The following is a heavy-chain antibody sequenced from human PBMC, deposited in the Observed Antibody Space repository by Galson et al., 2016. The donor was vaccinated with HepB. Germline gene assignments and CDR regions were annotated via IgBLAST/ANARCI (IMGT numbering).Heavy chain of an antibody. Sequence: SLRLSCAASGFSFNNFAIHWVRQTPGKGLEWVAVISSDGTHEYYADSVRGRFTISRDNSKTTVYLQMNSLRAEDTAVYFCAKPFNDYDSSGYYVDYWGQGTLVTVSS. V-gene: IGHV3-30*18. D-gene: IGHD3-22*01. CDR1: GFSFNNFA. CDR2: ISSDGTHE. CDR3: AKPFNDYDSSGYYVDY. J-gene: IGHJ4*02.